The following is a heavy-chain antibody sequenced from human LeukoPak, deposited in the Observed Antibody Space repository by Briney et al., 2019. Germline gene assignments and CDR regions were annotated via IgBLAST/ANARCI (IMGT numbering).Heavy chain of an antibody. CDR3: ARMVIGSGYLVY. CDR2: FSWSGSTI. Sequence: GGSPRLSWSASGFTFYSYSINLVRQAPGKGLEVVSYFSWSGSTIYYPDSVQGRFTNSRDHAKKSLYLQVNSPRAQEPAALLLARMVIGSGYLVYWGQGTLVTVSS. V-gene: IGHV3-48*01. D-gene: IGHD6-13*01. CDR1: GFTFYSYS. J-gene: IGHJ4*02.